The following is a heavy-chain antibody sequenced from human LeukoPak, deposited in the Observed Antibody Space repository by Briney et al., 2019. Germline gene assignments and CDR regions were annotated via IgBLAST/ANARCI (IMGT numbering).Heavy chain of an antibody. Sequence: ASVNVSCKASGYTFTSYGISWVRQAPGQGLEWMGWISAYNGNTNYAQKLQGRVTMTTDTSTSTAYMELRSLRSDDTAVYYCARVSVSPLQLTIYYGMDVWGQGTTVTVSS. CDR3: ARVSVSPLQLTIYYGMDV. CDR1: GYTFTSYG. D-gene: IGHD5-24*01. J-gene: IGHJ6*02. CDR2: ISAYNGNT. V-gene: IGHV1-18*01.